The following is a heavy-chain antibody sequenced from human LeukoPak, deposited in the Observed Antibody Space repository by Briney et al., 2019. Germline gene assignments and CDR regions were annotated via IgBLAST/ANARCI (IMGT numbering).Heavy chain of an antibody. D-gene: IGHD2-15*01. CDR3: ASPSPRVDYYYYMDV. CDR1: GFTVSSNH. Sequence: PGGSLRLSCAASGFTVSSNHMNWVRQAPGKGLEWVSSISSSSSYIYYADSVKGRFTISRDNAKNSLYLQMNSLRAEDTAVYYCASPSPRVDYYYYMDVWGKGTTVTVSS. J-gene: IGHJ6*03. V-gene: IGHV3-21*01. CDR2: ISSSSSYI.